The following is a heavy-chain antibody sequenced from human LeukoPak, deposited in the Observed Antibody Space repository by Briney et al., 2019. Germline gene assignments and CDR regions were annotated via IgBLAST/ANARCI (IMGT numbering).Heavy chain of an antibody. J-gene: IGHJ4*02. CDR1: GYTFTGYY. CDR2: INPNSGGT. Sequence: ASVKVSCKASGYTFTGYYMHWVRQAPGQGLEWMGWINPNSGGTNYAQKFQGRVTMTRDTSISTAYMELSRLRSDDTAVYYCARPYSYYGSGSQWGQGTLVTVSS. CDR3: ARPYSYYGSGSQ. D-gene: IGHD3-10*01. V-gene: IGHV1-2*02.